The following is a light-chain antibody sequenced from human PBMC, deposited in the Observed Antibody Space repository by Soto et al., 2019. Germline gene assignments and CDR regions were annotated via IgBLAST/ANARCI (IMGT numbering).Light chain of an antibody. CDR2: GAS. V-gene: IGKV3-20*01. CDR1: QSVSSSS. CDR3: QPYGSSPYT. J-gene: IGKJ2*01. Sequence: EIVLTQSPGTLSLSPGARATLSCRATQSVSSSSLAWYQQKPGQAPRLLIYGASSSATGIPDRFSGSGSGADFTLTISRLEPEDFAVFYCQPYGSSPYTFGQGTKLEIK.